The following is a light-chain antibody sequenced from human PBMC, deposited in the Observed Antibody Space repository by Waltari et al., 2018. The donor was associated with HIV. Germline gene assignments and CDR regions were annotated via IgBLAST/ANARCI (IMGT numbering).Light chain of an antibody. V-gene: IGKV1-12*01. J-gene: IGKJ2*01. CDR2: AAS. CDR3: QQATSFPHT. Sequence: DPVSINCRASQNIGRSLAWYQLRPGKAPKLLVYAASRLNDGVPARFHATGSKSNFTLDISNLQSEDFAVYVCQQATSFPHTFG. CDR1: QNIGRS.